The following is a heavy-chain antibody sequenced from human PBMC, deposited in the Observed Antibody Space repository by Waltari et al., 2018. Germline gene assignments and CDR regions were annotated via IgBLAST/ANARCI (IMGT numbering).Heavy chain of an antibody. CDR3: ARGGPDV. J-gene: IGHJ6*02. CDR1: GYTFTGHY. CDR2: VNPSSGDT. D-gene: IGHD5-12*01. Sequence: QVQLVQSGAEVKKPGAPVKVSCTASGYTFTGHYMHWVRQAPGQGLEWMGRVNPSSGDTDYAQKFLGRVTMTRDTSISTAYMELIKLRSDDTAVYYCARGGPDVWGQGTTVTVSS. V-gene: IGHV1-2*06.